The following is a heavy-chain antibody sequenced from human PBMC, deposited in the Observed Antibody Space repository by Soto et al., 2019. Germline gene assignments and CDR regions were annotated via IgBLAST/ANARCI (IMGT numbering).Heavy chain of an antibody. CDR2: ISSSSSYI. V-gene: IGHV3-21*01. CDR1: GFIFSSYS. CDR3: ARVILWFGELSSPLGAFDI. J-gene: IGHJ3*02. D-gene: IGHD3-10*01. Sequence: PGGSLRVSCAASGFIFSSYSMNWVRQAPGKGLEWVSSISSSSSYIYYADSVKGRFTISRDNAKNSLYLQMNSLRAEDTAVYYCARVILWFGELSSPLGAFDIWGQGTMVTVS.